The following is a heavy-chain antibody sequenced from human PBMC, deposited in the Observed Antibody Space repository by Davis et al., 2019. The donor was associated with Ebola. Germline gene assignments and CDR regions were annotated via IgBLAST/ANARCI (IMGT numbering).Heavy chain of an antibody. CDR2: ISSSSSYI. CDR3: ATWARAYYYYGMDV. D-gene: IGHD3-16*01. V-gene: IGHV3-21*01. CDR1: GFTFSSYS. J-gene: IGHJ6*02. Sequence: PGGSLRLSCAASGFTFSSYSMNWVRQAPGKGLEWVSSISSSSSYIYYADSVKGRFTISRDNAKNSLYLQMNSLRAEDTAVYYCATWARAYYYYGMDVWGQGTTVTVSS.